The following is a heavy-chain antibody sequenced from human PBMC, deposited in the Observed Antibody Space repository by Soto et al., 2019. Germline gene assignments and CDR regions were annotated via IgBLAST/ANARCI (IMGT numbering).Heavy chain of an antibody. Sequence: QITLKESGPTLVKPTQTLTLTCTVSGFSFSTSGMAVGWIRQPPGKAPECLALIFWDGDKRYSPSLKTRLTLPKDTSENQVVLTMTNKDPVDSGTYYCAFRRNLVPTGGDFDIWGRGTEVTVSS. J-gene: IGHJ3*02. CDR1: GFSFSTSGMA. D-gene: IGHD2-15*01. CDR2: IFWDGDK. V-gene: IGHV2-5*02. CDR3: AFRRNLVPTGGDFDI.